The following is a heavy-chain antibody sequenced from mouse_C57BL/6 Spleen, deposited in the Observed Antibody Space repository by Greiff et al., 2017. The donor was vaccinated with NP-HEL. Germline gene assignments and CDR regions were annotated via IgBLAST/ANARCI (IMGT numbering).Heavy chain of an antibody. CDR1: GYTFTEYT. J-gene: IGHJ3*01. V-gene: IGHV1-62-2*01. Sequence: VKLQESGAELVKPGASVKLSCKASGYTFTEYTIHWVKQRSGQGLEWIGWFYPGSGSLKYNEKFKDKATLTADKSSSTVYMELSRLTSEDSAVDVCARHEDNYAFAYWGQGTLVTVSA. CDR3: ARHEDNYAFAY. D-gene: IGHD2-4*01. CDR2: FYPGSGSL.